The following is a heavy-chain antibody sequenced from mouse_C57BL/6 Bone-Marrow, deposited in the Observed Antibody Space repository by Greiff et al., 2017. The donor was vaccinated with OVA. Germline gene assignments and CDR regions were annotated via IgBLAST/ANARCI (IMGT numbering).Heavy chain of an antibody. CDR3: ARSGVPDY. Sequence: EVMLVESGGGLVKPGGSLKLSCAASGFTFSSYAMSWVRQTPEKRLEWVATISDGGSYTYYPDNVKGRFPISRDNAKNNLYLQMSHLKSEDTAMYYCARSGVPDYWGQGTTLTVSS. J-gene: IGHJ2*01. CDR1: GFTFSSYA. V-gene: IGHV5-4*03. CDR2: ISDGGSYT.